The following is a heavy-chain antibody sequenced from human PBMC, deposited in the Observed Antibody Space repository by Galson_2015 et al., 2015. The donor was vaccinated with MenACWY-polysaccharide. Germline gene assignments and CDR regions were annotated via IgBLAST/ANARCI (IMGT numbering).Heavy chain of an antibody. CDR3: AREPNVAVVTRFDY. CDR2: IKQDGSEK. D-gene: IGHD5-18*01. Sequence: SLRLSCEASGFIFSSCWMSWVRQAPGKGLEWVANIKQDGSEKYYVDSVKGRITISRDNAKNSLYLQMNTLRVEDTGVYFCAREPNVAVVTRFDYWGQGTLVTVSS. J-gene: IGHJ4*02. CDR1: GFIFSSCW. V-gene: IGHV3-7*01.